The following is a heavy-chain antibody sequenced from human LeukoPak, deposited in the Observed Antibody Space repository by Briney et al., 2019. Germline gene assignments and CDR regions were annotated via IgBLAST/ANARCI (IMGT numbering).Heavy chain of an antibody. J-gene: IGHJ3*01. CDR3: ARLGAGDAFDF. Sequence: KPSVTLSLTCTVSGGSISSYYWSWIRQPPGKGLEWIGYIYYSGSTNYNPSLKSRVTISVDTSKNQFSLKLSSVTAADTAVYYCARLGAGDAFDFWGQGTMVTVSS. CDR1: GGSISSYY. V-gene: IGHV4-59*01. CDR2: IYYSGST.